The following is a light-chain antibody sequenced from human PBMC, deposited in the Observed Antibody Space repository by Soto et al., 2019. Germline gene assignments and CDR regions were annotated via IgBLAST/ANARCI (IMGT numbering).Light chain of an antibody. Sequence: EIVLTQSPGTLSVSPGEGAAGSFRASQSVSSDLAWYQQKPGQAPRLLIYGASTRATGIPARFSGSGSGTEFTLTISSLQSEDFAVYYCQQYNNWPWTFGQGTKVDIK. CDR1: QSVSSD. J-gene: IGKJ1*01. CDR3: QQYNNWPWT. V-gene: IGKV3-15*01. CDR2: GAS.